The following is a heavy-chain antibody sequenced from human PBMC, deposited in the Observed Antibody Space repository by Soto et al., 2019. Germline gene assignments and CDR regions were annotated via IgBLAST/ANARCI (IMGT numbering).Heavy chain of an antibody. CDR2: IYYSGST. D-gene: IGHD3-22*01. Sequence: PSETLSLTCTVSGGSISSYYWSWIRQPPGKGLEWIGYIYYSGSTNYNPSLKSRVTISVDTSKNQFSLKLSSVTAADTAVYYCVRLTAYYFDYWGQGTLVTVYS. J-gene: IGHJ4*02. CDR1: GGSISSYY. V-gene: IGHV4-59*08. CDR3: VRLTAYYFDY.